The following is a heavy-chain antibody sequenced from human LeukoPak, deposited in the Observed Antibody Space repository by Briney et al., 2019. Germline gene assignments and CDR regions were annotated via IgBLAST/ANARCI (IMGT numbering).Heavy chain of an antibody. CDR2: IIPIFGTA. Sequence: SVKVSCKASGGTFGSYAISWVRQAPGQGLEWMGGIIPIFGTANYAQKFQGRVTITTDESTSTAYMELSSLRSEDTAVYYCARVGYCSSTSCPSSPWGQGTLVTVSS. V-gene: IGHV1-69*05. CDR3: ARVGYCSSTSCPSSP. CDR1: GGTFGSYA. J-gene: IGHJ5*02. D-gene: IGHD2-2*03.